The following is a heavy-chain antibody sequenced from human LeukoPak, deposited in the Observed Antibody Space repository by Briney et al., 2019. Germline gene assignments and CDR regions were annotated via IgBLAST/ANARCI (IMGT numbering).Heavy chain of an antibody. V-gene: IGHV3-72*01. D-gene: IGHD3-22*01. J-gene: IGHJ4*02. Sequence: GGSLRLSCAASGFTFSDHYMDWVRQAPGKGLEWVGRIRNKANSYTTEYAASVKGRFTISRDDSKNSLYLQMNGLKTKDTAVYYCARSGRSGTPCDSWGQGTLVTVSS. CDR1: GFTFSDHY. CDR2: IRNKANSYTT. CDR3: ARSGRSGTPCDS.